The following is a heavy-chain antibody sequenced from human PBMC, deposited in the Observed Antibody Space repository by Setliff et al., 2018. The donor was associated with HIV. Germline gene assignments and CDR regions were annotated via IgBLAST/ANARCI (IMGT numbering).Heavy chain of an antibody. Sequence: PSETLSLTCAVSGYSISSGYYWGWIRQPPGKGLEWIGSIYHSGSTYDSPSLKSRVTISIDTSKNQFSLRLHSVTAADTAVYYCARDPPGYGDSNDYWGQGTLVTVSS. CDR1: GYSISSGYY. V-gene: IGHV4-38-2*02. CDR2: IYHSGST. D-gene: IGHD4-17*01. J-gene: IGHJ4*02. CDR3: ARDPPGYGDSNDY.